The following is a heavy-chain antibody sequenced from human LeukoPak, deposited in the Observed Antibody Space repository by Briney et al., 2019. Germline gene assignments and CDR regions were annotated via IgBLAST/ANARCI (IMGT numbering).Heavy chain of an antibody. CDR1: GFTFDTYG. CDR3: AKDIARYSRTYYYGMDV. V-gene: IGHV3-30*18. Sequence: RSLRLSCAASGFTFDTYGMHWVRQAPGKGLEWVVIIPYDGSDIYYADSVRGRFTISRDNSKNTLYLQMNSLRAEDTAVYYCAKDIARYSRTYYYGMDVWGQGTTVAVSS. D-gene: IGHD6-13*01. CDR2: IPYDGSDI. J-gene: IGHJ6*02.